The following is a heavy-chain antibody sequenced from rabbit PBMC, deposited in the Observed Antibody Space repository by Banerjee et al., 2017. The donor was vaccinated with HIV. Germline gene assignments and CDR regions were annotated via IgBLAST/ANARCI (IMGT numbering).Heavy chain of an antibody. CDR1: GFSFSSNYY. D-gene: IGHD1-1*01. Sequence: QEQLEESGGDLVKPEGSLTLTCTASGFSFSSNYYMYWVRQAPGKGLEWIACIYTGSNSDTYYANWVNGRFTISSDNAQNTVDLQMNSLTAADTATYFCARAGASSSGYYNTRLDLWGQGTLVTDS. J-gene: IGHJ3*01. CDR3: ARAGASSSGYYNTRLDL. V-gene: IGHV1S45*01. CDR2: IYTGSNSDT.